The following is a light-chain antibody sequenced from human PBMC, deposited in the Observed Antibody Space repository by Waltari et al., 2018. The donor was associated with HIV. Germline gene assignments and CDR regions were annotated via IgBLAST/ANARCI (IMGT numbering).Light chain of an antibody. CDR2: EVT. CDR3: CSCPRSGIRYV. V-gene: IGLV2-23*02. CDR1: SSNVGSDDL. J-gene: IGLJ1*01. Sequence: QSALTQPASVSGSPGQSITISCTGTSSNVGSDDLVSWSQKHPGEAPKLLIYEVTTRPSGVSNRVSVSKSGNTASLTISGLQAEDEADYYCCSCPRSGIRYVFGTGTKVTVL.